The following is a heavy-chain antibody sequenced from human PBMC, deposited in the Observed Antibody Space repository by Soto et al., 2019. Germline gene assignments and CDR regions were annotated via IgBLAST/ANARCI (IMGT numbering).Heavy chain of an antibody. J-gene: IGHJ6*01. D-gene: IGHD1-26*01. Sequence: ASGKVSCNASGYTFTGYYVHWVRQAPGQGLEWMGWINPNSGGTNYAQKFQGWVTMTRDTSISTAYMELSRLRSDDTAVYFCARDRPYSGSPYFYYGLDVWGQGTKVTVSS. CDR2: INPNSGGT. V-gene: IGHV1-2*04. CDR3: ARDRPYSGSPYFYYGLDV. CDR1: GYTFTGYY.